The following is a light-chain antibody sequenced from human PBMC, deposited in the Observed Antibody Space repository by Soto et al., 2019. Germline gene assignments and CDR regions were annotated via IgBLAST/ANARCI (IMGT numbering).Light chain of an antibody. CDR1: QSISTW. CDR2: DAS. J-gene: IGKJ1*01. Sequence: DIQMTQSPSTLSASVGDRVTITCRASQSISTWLAWYQQKPGNAPKLLIFDASNLESGVPSRFSGSGSGTEFTLTIASLQPDDFATYYCQQYNSDSRTFGKGTELYIK. V-gene: IGKV1-5*01. CDR3: QQYNSDSRT.